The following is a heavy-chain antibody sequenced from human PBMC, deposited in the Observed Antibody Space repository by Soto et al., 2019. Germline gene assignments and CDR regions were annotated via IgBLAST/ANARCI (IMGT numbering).Heavy chain of an antibody. V-gene: IGHV3-48*03. CDR1: AFSFSTYD. CDR3: AREGYAYYFDL. J-gene: IGHJ4*02. D-gene: IGHD5-12*01. Sequence: GGSLRLSCAASAFSFSTYDMNWVRQAPGKGLEWVSFIGTAAVTKYYADSVEGRFTVSRDNARNTLYLHMSSLRAEDTAIYYCAREGYAYYFDLWGQGTQVTVSS. CDR2: IGTAAVTK.